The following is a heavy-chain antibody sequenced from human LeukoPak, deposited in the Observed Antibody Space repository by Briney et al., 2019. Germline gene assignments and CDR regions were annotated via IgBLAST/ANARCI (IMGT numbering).Heavy chain of an antibody. J-gene: IGHJ1*01. Sequence: GASVKVSCKASGGTFSSYAISWLRQAPGQGLEWMGGIIPIFGTANYAQKFQGRDTITTDESTSTAYMELRSPRSDDTAVYYCARESYDSSGYWYFQHWGQGTLVTVSS. D-gene: IGHD3-22*01. V-gene: IGHV1-69*05. CDR2: IIPIFGTA. CDR3: ARESYDSSGYWYFQH. CDR1: GGTFSSYA.